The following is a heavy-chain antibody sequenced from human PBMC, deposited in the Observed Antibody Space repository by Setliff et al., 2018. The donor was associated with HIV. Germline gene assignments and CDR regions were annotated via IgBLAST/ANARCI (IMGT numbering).Heavy chain of an antibody. CDR2: INWNGGST. CDR3: ARKGSSSRSQEYYYDF. V-gene: IGHV3-20*04. J-gene: IGHJ4*02. D-gene: IGHD6-13*01. Sequence: PGGSLRLSCAASGFTFEDYGMSWVRQAPGKGLEWVSGINWNGGSTGYVDSVKGRFTISRENARNSLYLQMNSLRAGDTAVYYCARKGSSSRSQEYYYDFWGQGTLVTVSS. CDR1: GFTFEDYG.